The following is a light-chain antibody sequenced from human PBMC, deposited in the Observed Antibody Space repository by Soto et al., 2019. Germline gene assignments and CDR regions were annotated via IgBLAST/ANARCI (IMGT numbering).Light chain of an antibody. CDR3: HQYGGSPQT. V-gene: IGKV3-20*01. CDR2: GAS. CDR1: QSGSNY. J-gene: IGKJ1*01. Sequence: EIVLKQSPGTLSLSPGERATLSCRASQSGSNYLAWYQRKPGQAPRLLIYGASSRATGIPDRFSGSGSGTDFTLTISRLEPEDFAVYYCHQYGGSPQTFGQGTKVEIK.